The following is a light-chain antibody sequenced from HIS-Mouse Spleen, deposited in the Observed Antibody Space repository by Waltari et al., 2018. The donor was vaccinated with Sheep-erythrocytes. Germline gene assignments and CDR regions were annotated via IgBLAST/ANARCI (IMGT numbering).Light chain of an antibody. CDR3: QQSYSTPLT. J-gene: IGKJ4*01. V-gene: IGKV1-39*01. CDR2: AAS. CDR1: QSINSY. Sequence: DIQMTQSPSSLSAYVGDRVTIPCRASQSINSYLNLYQQKPGKAPKLLIYAASSLQSGVPSRFSGSGSGTDFTLTISSLQPEDFATYYCQQSYSTPLTFGGGTKVEIK.